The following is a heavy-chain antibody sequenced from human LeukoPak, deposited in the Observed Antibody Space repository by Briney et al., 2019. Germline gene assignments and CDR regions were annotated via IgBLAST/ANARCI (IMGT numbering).Heavy chain of an antibody. CDR1: GFTFSSYW. J-gene: IGHJ4*02. CDR2: MKHDGTKK. D-gene: IGHD1-26*01. V-gene: IGHV3-7*01. CDR3: ARIVGADEGADY. Sequence: EGSLRLSCAASGFTFSSYWMTWVRQAPGKGLEWVANMKHDGTKKNYADSVKGRFTISRDNAKNSLYLQMNSLRAEDTALYYCARIVGADEGADYWGQGTLVTVSS.